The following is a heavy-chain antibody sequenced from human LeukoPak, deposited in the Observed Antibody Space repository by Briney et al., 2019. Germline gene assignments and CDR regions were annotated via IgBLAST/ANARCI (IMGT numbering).Heavy chain of an antibody. V-gene: IGHV4-59*01. D-gene: IGHD3-16*01. CDR2: IYYSGST. Sequence: SETLSLTCTVSGGSISSYYWSWIRQPPGKGLEWIGYIYYSGSTNYNPSLKSRVTISVDTSKNQFSLKLSSVTAADTAVYYCARDSFVGDDAFDIWGQGTMVTVSS. CDR1: GGSISSYY. J-gene: IGHJ3*02. CDR3: ARDSFVGDDAFDI.